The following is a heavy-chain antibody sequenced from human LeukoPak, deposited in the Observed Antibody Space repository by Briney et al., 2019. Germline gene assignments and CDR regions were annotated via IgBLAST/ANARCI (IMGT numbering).Heavy chain of an antibody. CDR1: GFTFSNYA. CDR3: AKWGDYDVLTGYYVSDY. CDR2: ITGGGSGI. J-gene: IGHJ4*02. V-gene: IGHV3-23*01. D-gene: IGHD3-9*01. Sequence: GGSLRLSCAASGFTFSNYAMSWVRQAPGKGLEWVSAITGGGSGIYYADSMKSRFTNSRDNSKNTLYLQINSLRAEDTAVYYCAKWGDYDVLTGYYVSDYWGQGTLVTVSS.